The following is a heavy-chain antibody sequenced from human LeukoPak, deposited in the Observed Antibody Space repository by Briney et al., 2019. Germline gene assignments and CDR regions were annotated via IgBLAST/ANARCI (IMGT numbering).Heavy chain of an antibody. Sequence: GGSLRHSCAASGFTFSSYAMSWVRQAPGKGLEWVSAISGSGGSTYYADSVKGRFTISRDNSKNTLYLQMNSLRAEDTAVYYCARGVDYYDSSGYFDYWGQGTLVTVSS. J-gene: IGHJ4*02. D-gene: IGHD3-22*01. V-gene: IGHV3-23*01. CDR1: GFTFSSYA. CDR3: ARGVDYYDSSGYFDY. CDR2: ISGSGGST.